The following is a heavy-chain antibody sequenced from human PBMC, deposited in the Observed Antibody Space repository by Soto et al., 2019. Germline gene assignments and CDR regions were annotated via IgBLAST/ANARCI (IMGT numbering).Heavy chain of an antibody. Sequence: PSETLSLTCTVSGGSISSSSYYWGWIRQPPGKGLEWIGSIYYSGSTYYKPSLKSRVTISVDTSKNQFSLKLSSVTAADTAVYYCARSIVLMVYATNWFDPWGQGTLVTVSS. CDR1: GGSISSSSYY. V-gene: IGHV4-39*01. CDR3: ARSIVLMVYATNWFDP. D-gene: IGHD2-8*01. CDR2: IYYSGST. J-gene: IGHJ5*02.